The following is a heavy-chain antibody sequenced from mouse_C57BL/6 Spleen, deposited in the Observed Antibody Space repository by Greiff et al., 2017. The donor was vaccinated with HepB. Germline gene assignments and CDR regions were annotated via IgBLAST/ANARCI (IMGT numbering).Heavy chain of an antibody. D-gene: IGHD3-1*01. Sequence: EVKLVESEGGLVQPGSSMKLSCTASGFTFSDYYMAWVRQVPEKGLDWVANINYDGSSTYYLDSLKSRFIISRDNAKNILYLQMSSLKSVDPATYYCARAECRATRYFDVWGTGTTVTDAS. CDR1: GFTFSDYY. V-gene: IGHV5-16*01. CDR2: INYDGSST. CDR3: ARAECRATRYFDV. J-gene: IGHJ1*03.